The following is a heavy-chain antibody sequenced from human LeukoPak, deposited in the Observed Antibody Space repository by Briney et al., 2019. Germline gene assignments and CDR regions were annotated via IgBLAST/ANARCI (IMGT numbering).Heavy chain of an antibody. D-gene: IGHD6-13*01. CDR2: IYYSGST. V-gene: IGHV4-31*03. J-gene: IGHJ4*02. CDR1: GGSISSGGYY. CDR3: ARARSAAGNFDY. Sequence: PSETLSLTCTVSGGSISSGGYYWSWIRQHPGKGLEWIGYIYYSGSTYYNPSLKSRVTISADTSKNQFSLKLSSVTAADTAVYYCARARSAAGNFDYWGQGTLVTVSS.